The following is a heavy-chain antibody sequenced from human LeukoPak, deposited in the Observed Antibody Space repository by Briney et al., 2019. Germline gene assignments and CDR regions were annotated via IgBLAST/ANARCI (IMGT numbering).Heavy chain of an antibody. Sequence: GGSLRLSCAASGFTFSSYAMSWVRQAPGKGPEWVANIKQDGSEKSYVDSVKGRFTISRDNAKNSLYLQMNSLRAEDTAVYYCARAGVLFGRDYWGQGTLVTVSS. J-gene: IGHJ4*02. CDR1: GFTFSSYA. V-gene: IGHV3-7*03. CDR2: IKQDGSEK. D-gene: IGHD2-15*01. CDR3: ARAGVLFGRDY.